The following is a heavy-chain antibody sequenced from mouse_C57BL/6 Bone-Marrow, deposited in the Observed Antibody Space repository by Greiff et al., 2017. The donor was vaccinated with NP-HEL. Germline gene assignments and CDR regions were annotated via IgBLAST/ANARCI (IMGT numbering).Heavy chain of an antibody. CDR2: IYPGGGYT. D-gene: IGHD1-1*01. Sequence: QVQLQKSGAELVRPGTSVKMSCKASGYTFTNYWIGWAKQRPGHGLEWIGDIYPGGGYTNYNEKFKGKATLTADKSSSTAYMQFSSLTSEDSAIYYCARGDGDYYGSSYGTWFAYWGQGTLVTVSA. V-gene: IGHV1-63*01. CDR1: GYTFTNYW. CDR3: ARGDGDYYGSSYGTWFAY. J-gene: IGHJ3*01.